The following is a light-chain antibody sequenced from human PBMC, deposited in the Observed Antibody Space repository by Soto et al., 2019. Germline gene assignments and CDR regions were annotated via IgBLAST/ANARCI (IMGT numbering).Light chain of an antibody. CDR1: QSVSSSN. CDR3: QQYSVSPGP. J-gene: IGKJ4*01. Sequence: EIVLTQSPGTLSLSPGARATLSCRARQSVSSSNLAWYQQKPGQAPRLLIYGASSRATGIPDRFSGSGSGTDFTLTISRLEPEDFAVYYCQQYSVSPGPFGGGTKVDIK. CDR2: GAS. V-gene: IGKV3-20*01.